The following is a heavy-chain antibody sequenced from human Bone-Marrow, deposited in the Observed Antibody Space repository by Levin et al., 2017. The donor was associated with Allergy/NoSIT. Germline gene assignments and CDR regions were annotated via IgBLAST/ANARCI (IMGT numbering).Heavy chain of an antibody. CDR1: GFTVSSNY. D-gene: IGHD3-10*01. Sequence: GESLKISCAASGFTVSSNYMSWVRQAPGKGLEWVSVIYSGGSTYYADSVKGRFTISRHNSKNTLYLQMNSLRAEDTAVYYCARDRYYGSGSYYASPGPYYYGMDGWGQGTTVTVSS. CDR2: IYSGGST. V-gene: IGHV3-66*01. CDR3: ARDRYYGSGSYYASPGPYYYGMDG. J-gene: IGHJ6*02.